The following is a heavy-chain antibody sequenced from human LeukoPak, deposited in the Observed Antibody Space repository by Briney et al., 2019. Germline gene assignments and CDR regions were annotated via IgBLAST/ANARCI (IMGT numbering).Heavy chain of an antibody. J-gene: IGHJ4*02. CDR1: GGSFSGND. CDR3: ATASYSYDINAWVPFDY. CDR2: INHSGIT. Sequence: PSETLSLTCAVDGGSFSGNDGGSGRQPPGEGLELGGAINHSGITNYNPSLKSRVTISGDASTNQFSLRLSSVTAAATAVYYRATASYSYDINAWVPFDYWGQGTLVTVSS. V-gene: IGHV4-34*01. D-gene: IGHD3-22*01.